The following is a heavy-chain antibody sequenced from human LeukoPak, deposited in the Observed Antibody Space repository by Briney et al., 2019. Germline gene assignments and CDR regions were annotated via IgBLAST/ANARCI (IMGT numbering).Heavy chain of an antibody. V-gene: IGHV3-33*01. CDR3: ARITGMNYVADV. Sequence: GGSLRLSCAASGFTFTSHGMHWVRQAPGKGLEWVALIWYDGSKKYYVDSVKGRFTISRDDSKNTLYLQMDSLRVEDTAVYYCARITGMNYVADVWGQGTTVTVSS. D-gene: IGHD1-7*01. CDR2: IWYDGSKK. J-gene: IGHJ6*02. CDR1: GFTFTSHG.